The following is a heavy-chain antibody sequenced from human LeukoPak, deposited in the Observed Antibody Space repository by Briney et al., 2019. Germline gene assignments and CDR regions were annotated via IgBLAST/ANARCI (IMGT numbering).Heavy chain of an antibody. J-gene: IGHJ3*02. CDR2: INPNSGDT. Sequence: GASVKVSCKASGYTFTSYGISWVRQAPGQGLEWMGWINPNSGDTNYAQKFQGRVTMTRDTSISTAYMELSRLRSDDTAVYYCARDSTSLRRAFDIWGQGTMVTVSS. V-gene: IGHV1-2*02. CDR1: GYTFTSYG. D-gene: IGHD2-2*01. CDR3: ARDSTSLRRAFDI.